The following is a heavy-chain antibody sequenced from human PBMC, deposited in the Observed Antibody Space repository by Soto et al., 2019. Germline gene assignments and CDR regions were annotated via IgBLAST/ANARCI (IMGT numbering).Heavy chain of an antibody. D-gene: IGHD1-7*01. CDR1: VGSISSYY. V-gene: IGHV4-59*01. CDR3: AREGLTGTIGLYYYYGMDV. J-gene: IGHJ6*02. CDR2: IYYSGST. Sequence: QVQLQESGPGLVKPSETLSLTCTVSVGSISSYYWSWIRQPPGKGLEWIGYIYYSGSTNYNPSLQSRVTISVDTSKNQFSLKLSSVTAADTAVYYCAREGLTGTIGLYYYYGMDVWGQGTTVTVSS.